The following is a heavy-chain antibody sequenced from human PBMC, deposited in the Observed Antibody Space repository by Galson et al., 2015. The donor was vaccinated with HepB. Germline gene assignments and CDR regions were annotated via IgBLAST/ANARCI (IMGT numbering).Heavy chain of an antibody. J-gene: IGHJ3*02. V-gene: IGHV1-69-2*01. CDR1: GYTFTDYY. Sequence: VKVSCKVSGYTFTDYYMHWVQQAPGKGLEWMGLVDPEDGETIYAEKFQGRVTITADTSTDTAYMELSSLRSEDTAVYYCATVGDGDLSSWPRYDAFDIWGQGTMVTVSS. D-gene: IGHD6-13*01. CDR3: ATVGDGDLSSWPRYDAFDI. CDR2: VDPEDGET.